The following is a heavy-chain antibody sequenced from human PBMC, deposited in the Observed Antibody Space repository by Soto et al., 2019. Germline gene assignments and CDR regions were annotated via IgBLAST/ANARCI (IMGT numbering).Heavy chain of an antibody. Sequence: SXKVSFKASGYTXSSYGIRLVRQAPGQGLEWIGWISAYNGNTNYAQKLQGRVTMTTDTSTSTAYMELRSLRSDETAVYYCARGSSDTAMVMNWFDPWGQGTLGTVS. V-gene: IGHV1-18*04. D-gene: IGHD5-18*01. CDR3: ARGSSDTAMVMNWFDP. CDR2: ISAYNGNT. CDR1: GYTXSSYG. J-gene: IGHJ5*02.